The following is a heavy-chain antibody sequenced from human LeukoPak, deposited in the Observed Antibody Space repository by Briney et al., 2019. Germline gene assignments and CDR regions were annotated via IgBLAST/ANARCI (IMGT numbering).Heavy chain of an antibody. CDR3: ARRDTAMVTFDY. J-gene: IGHJ4*02. CDR1: GGSISGSSYY. D-gene: IGHD5-18*01. V-gene: IGHV4-39*01. Sequence: PSETLSLTCTVSGGSISGSSYYWGWIRQPPGKGLEWIGSIHYSGSTYYNPSLKSRVTISVDTSKNQFSLKLSSVTAADTAVYYCARRDTAMVTFDYWGQGTLVTVSS. CDR2: IHYSGST.